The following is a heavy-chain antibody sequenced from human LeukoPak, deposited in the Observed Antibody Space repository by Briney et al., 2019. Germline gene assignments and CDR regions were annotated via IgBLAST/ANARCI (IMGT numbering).Heavy chain of an antibody. D-gene: IGHD6-19*01. CDR1: GGSVSSYY. Sequence: PSETLSLTCTVSGGSVSSYYWSWIRQPPGKGLEWIGYIYYSGSTNYNPSLKSRVTISVDTSKNQFSLKLSSVTAADTAVYYCARGVTGGWYGDFQHWGQGTQVTVSS. J-gene: IGHJ1*01. CDR2: IYYSGST. V-gene: IGHV4-59*02. CDR3: ARGVTGGWYGDFQH.